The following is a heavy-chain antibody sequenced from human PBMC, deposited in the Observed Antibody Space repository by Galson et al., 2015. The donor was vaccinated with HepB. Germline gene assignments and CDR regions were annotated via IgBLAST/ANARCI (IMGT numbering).Heavy chain of an antibody. V-gene: IGHV3-23*01. CDR3: AKRPNIVVVVAAPGYFQH. CDR1: GFTFSSYA. D-gene: IGHD2-15*01. J-gene: IGHJ1*01. CDR2: ICGSGGST. Sequence: LRLSCAASGFTFSSYAMSWVRQAPGKGLEWVSAICGSGGSTYYADSVKGRFTISRDNSKNTLYLQMNSLRAEDTAVYYCAKRPNIVVVVAAPGYFQHWGQGTLVTVSS.